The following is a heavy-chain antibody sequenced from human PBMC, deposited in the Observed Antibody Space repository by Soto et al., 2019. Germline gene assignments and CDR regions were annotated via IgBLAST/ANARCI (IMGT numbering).Heavy chain of an antibody. CDR3: ASGGAALLYSHNCMDV. J-gene: IGHJ6*02. D-gene: IGHD6-6*01. CDR1: GYTFTSYA. CDR2: IIPIFGTA. V-gene: IGHV1-69*13. Sequence: SVKVSCKASGYTFTSYAISWVRQAPGQGLEWMGWIIPIFGTANYAQKFQGRVTITADESTSTAYMELSSLRSDDTAVYYCASGGAALLYSHNCMDVWGQGTMVTVSS.